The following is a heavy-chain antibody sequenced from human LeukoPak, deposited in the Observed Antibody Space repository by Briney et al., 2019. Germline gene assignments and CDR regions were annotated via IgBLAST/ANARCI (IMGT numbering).Heavy chain of an antibody. Sequence: GGSLRLSCAASGFTFSSYEMNWVRQAPGKGLEWVSYISSSGSTIYYADSVKGRFTISRDNAKNSLYLQMNSLRAEDTAVYYCARGGYIGYDSTFDYRGQGTLVTVSS. CDR3: ARGGYIGYDSTFDY. D-gene: IGHD5-12*01. CDR2: ISSSGSTI. CDR1: GFTFSSYE. V-gene: IGHV3-48*03. J-gene: IGHJ4*02.